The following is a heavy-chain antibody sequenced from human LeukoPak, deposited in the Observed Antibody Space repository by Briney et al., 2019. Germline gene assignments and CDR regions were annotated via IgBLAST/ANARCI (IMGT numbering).Heavy chain of an antibody. D-gene: IGHD1-26*01. J-gene: IGHJ3*01. CDR1: GYSFTSYC. CDR2: IYPGDSGP. CDR3: GMSGDRVPLQDDVFDV. V-gene: IGHV5-51*01. Sequence: GESLKTSCKVSGYSFTSYCIGWVRQMPGKGLEWMGIIYPGDSGPTYSPSFQGQVTISVDKSINTAYLQWSSLQASDTAMYYCGMSGDRVPLQDDVFDVWGQGTMVTDST.